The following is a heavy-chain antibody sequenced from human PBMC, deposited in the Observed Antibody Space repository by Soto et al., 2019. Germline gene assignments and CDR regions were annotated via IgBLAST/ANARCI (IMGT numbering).Heavy chain of an antibody. CDR1: GFTFSSYS. J-gene: IGHJ4*02. V-gene: IGHV3-21*01. CDR2: ISSSSSYI. D-gene: IGHD1-7*01. Sequence: EVQLVESGGGLVKPGGSLRLSCAASGFTFSSYSMNWVRQAPGKGLEWVSSISSSSSYIYYADSVKGRFTISRDNAKNSLYQQMNSLRAEDTAVYYCAREGYNWNYKGDYWGQGTLVTVSS. CDR3: AREGYNWNYKGDY.